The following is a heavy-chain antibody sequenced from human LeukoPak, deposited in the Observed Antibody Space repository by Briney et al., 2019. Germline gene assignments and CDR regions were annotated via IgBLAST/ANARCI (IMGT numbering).Heavy chain of an antibody. CDR2: ISGGGVTT. CDR1: GFTFSSFA. J-gene: IGHJ6*02. Sequence: PGGSLRLSCAASGFTFSSFAINWARQAPGKGLEWVSGISGGGVTTYYADFVKGRFTISRDNSKNTLYLQMNSLRADDTAIYYCARNQQLGGHSYYYYGMDVWGQGTTVTVSS. D-gene: IGHD3-16*01. V-gene: IGHV3-23*01. CDR3: ARNQQLGGHSYYYYGMDV.